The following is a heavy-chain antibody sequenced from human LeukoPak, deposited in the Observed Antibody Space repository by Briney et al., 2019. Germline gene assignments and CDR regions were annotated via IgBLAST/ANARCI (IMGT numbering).Heavy chain of an antibody. CDR3: ARYYYGSGSYHWFDP. Sequence: SETLSLTCAVYGGSFSGYYWSWIRQPPGKGLEWIGEINHSGSTNYNPSLKSRVTMSVDTSKNQFSLKLSSVTAADTAVYYCARYYYGSGSYHWFDPWGQGTLVTVSS. D-gene: IGHD3-10*01. J-gene: IGHJ5*02. V-gene: IGHV4-34*01. CDR2: INHSGST. CDR1: GGSFSGYY.